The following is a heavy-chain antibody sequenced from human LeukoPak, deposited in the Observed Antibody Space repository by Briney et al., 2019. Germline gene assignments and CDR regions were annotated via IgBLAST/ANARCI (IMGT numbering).Heavy chain of an antibody. CDR3: ARYSSSWYYYYGMDV. D-gene: IGHD6-13*01. CDR1: GFSFSGST. CDR2: ISSSSSYI. V-gene: IGHV3-21*01. Sequence: GGSLRLSCATSGFSFSGSTMHWVRQAPGKGLEWASSISSSSSYIYYADSVKGRFTISRDNAKNSLYLQMNSLRAEDTAVYYCARYSSSWYYYYGMDVWGQGTTVTVSS. J-gene: IGHJ6*02.